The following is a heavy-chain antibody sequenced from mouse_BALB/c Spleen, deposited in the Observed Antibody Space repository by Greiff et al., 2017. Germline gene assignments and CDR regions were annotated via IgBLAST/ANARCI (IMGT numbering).Heavy chain of an antibody. V-gene: IGHV14-1*02. CDR1: GFNIKDYY. Sequence: EVMLVESGAELVRPGALVKLSCKASGFNIKDYYMHWVKQRPEQGLEWIGWIDPENGNTIYDPKFQGKASITADTSSNTAYLQLSSLTSEDTAVYYCALIYYYGSSSYAMDYWGQGTSVTVSS. J-gene: IGHJ4*01. D-gene: IGHD1-1*01. CDR3: ALIYYYGSSSYAMDY. CDR2: IDPENGNT.